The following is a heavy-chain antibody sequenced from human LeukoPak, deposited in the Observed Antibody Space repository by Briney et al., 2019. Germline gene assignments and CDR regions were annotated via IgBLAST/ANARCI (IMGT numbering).Heavy chain of an antibody. CDR1: GFTFSSYE. Sequence: GGSLRLSWAASGFTFSSYEMNWVRQAPGKGLEWVSYISSSGSTIYYADSVKGRFTISRDNAKNSLYLQMNSLRAEDTAVYYCARDKASYYGSGSGSWFDPWGQGTLVTVSS. D-gene: IGHD3-10*01. V-gene: IGHV3-48*03. CDR3: ARDKASYYGSGSGSWFDP. J-gene: IGHJ5*02. CDR2: ISSSGSTI.